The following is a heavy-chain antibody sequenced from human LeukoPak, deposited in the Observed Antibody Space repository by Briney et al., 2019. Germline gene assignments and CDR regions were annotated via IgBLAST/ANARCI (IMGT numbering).Heavy chain of an antibody. D-gene: IGHD4-17*01. CDR1: GGTFSSYA. Sequence: ASVKVSCKASGGTFSSYAISWVRQAPGQGLEWMGRIIPILGIANYAQKFQGRVTITADKSTSTAYMGLSSLRSEDTAVYYCARGVRDYGDYAASGHEYYFDYWGQGTLVTVSS. CDR2: IIPILGIA. CDR3: ARGVRDYGDYAASGHEYYFDY. J-gene: IGHJ4*02. V-gene: IGHV1-69*04.